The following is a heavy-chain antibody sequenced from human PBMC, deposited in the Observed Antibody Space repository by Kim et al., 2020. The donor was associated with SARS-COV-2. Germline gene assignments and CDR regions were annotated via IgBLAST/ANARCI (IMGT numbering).Heavy chain of an antibody. D-gene: IGHD3-3*01. Sequence: GGSLRLSCAASGFTFSSYAMSWVRQAPGKGLEWVSAISGSGGSTYYADSVKGRFTISRDNSKNTLYLQMNSLRAEDTAVYYCAKSGAAYPNLIVFPFDYWGQGTLVTVSS. CDR1: GFTFSSYA. CDR3: AKSGAAYPNLIVFPFDY. J-gene: IGHJ4*02. CDR2: ISGSGGST. V-gene: IGHV3-23*01.